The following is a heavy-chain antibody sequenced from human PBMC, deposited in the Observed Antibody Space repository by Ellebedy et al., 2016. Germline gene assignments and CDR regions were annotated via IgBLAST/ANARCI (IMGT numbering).Heavy chain of an antibody. J-gene: IGHJ6*02. D-gene: IGHD2-15*01. V-gene: IGHV1-18*04. CDR1: GYTFTNYG. CDR2: ISTHNGNI. Sequence: ASVKVSCKASGYTFTNYGISWVRQAPGQGLEWMGWISTHNGNIIYAQKLQGRVTLTTDTSTSTVYMEVRSLRSDDTAVYYCAREGPPSSSSRYQYYAMDVWGQGTTVTVSS. CDR3: AREGPPSSSSRYQYYAMDV.